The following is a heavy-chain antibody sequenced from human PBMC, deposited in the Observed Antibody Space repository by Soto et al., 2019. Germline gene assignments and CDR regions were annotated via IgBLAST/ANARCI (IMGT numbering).Heavy chain of an antibody. CDR1: GSSMSGFY. J-gene: IGHJ6*02. CDR3: AREDDGMDV. CDR2: IFHSGNS. V-gene: IGHV4-38-2*02. Sequence: PSETLSLTCAVSGSSMSGFYWGWVRQPPGKGLEWIGSIFHSGNSYYNPSLKSRVILSVDTSNNQFSLNLTAAIAADTAVYYCAREDDGMDVWGQGTPVTVSS.